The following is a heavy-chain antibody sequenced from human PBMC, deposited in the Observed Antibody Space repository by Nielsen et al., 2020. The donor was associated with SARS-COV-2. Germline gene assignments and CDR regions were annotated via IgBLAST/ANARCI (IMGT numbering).Heavy chain of an antibody. Sequence: WARQAPGQGLEWMGIINPSGGSTSYAQKFQGRVTMTRDTSTSTVYVELSSLRSEDTAVYYCARDGGIITIFGKQPYYFDYWGQGTLVTVSS. V-gene: IGHV1-46*01. CDR2: INPSGGST. D-gene: IGHD3-3*01. CDR3: ARDGGIITIFGKQPYYFDY. J-gene: IGHJ4*02.